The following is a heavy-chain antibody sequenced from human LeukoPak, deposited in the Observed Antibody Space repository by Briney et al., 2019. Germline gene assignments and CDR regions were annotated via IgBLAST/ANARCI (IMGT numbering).Heavy chain of an antibody. V-gene: IGHV1-69*05. CDR2: IIPIFGTA. J-gene: IGHJ4*02. D-gene: IGHD1-7*01. Sequence: SVKVSCKASGGTFRSYAISWVRQAPGQGLEWMGRIIPIFGTANYAQRFQGRLTITTDESTSTAYMELSSLRSEDTAEYYCARTDLELGDFDYWGQATLVTVSS. CDR3: ARTDLELGDFDY. CDR1: GGTFRSYA.